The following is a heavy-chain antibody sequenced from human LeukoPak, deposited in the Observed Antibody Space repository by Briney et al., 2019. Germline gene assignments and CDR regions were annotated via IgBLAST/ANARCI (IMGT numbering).Heavy chain of an antibody. J-gene: IGHJ5*02. V-gene: IGHV4-61*01. D-gene: IGHD1-20*01. CDR1: GGSVISGSYY. Sequence: PSETLSLTCTVYGGSVISGSYYWSWIRQPPGKGLEWIGYIYYSGSTNYNPSLKSRVTISVDTSKNQFSLKLSSVTAADTAVYYCARAGLTGRYNWFDPWGQGTLVTVSS. CDR2: IYYSGST. CDR3: ARAGLTGRYNWFDP.